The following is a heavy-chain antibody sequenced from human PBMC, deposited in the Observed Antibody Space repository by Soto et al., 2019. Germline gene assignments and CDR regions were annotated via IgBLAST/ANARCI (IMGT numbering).Heavy chain of an antibody. CDR1: GGTFSSYA. V-gene: IGHV1-69*13. CDR3: ARDVLGYCSGGSCYSNGMDV. J-gene: IGHJ6*02. CDR2: IIPIFGTA. Sequence: GASVKVSCKASGGTFSSYAISWVRQAPGQGLEWMGGIIPIFGTANYAQKFQGRVTITADESTSTAYMELSSLRSEDTAGYYCARDVLGYCSGGSCYSNGMDVWGQGTTVTVSS. D-gene: IGHD2-15*01.